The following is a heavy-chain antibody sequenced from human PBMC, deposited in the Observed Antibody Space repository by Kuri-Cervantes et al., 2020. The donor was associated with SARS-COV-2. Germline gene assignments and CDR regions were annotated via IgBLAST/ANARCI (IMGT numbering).Heavy chain of an antibody. Sequence: LSLTCAASGFTFSSYSMNWVRQAPGKGLEWVSSISSSSSYIYYADSVKGRFTISRDNAKNSLYLQMNSLRAEDTAVYYCARVSRSGYLDYWGQGTLVTVSS. CDR2: ISSSSSYI. CDR3: ARVSRSGYLDY. V-gene: IGHV3-21*01. CDR1: GFTFSSYS. D-gene: IGHD3-3*01. J-gene: IGHJ4*02.